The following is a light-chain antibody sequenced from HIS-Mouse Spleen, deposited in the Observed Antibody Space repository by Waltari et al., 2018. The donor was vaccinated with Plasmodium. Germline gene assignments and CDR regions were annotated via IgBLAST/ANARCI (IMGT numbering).Light chain of an antibody. CDR2: GAS. CDR1: QSVSSN. Sequence: EIVMTQSPATLSVSPGERATISCRASQSVSSNLAWYQQKPGQAPRLLIYGASTRATGIPARFSVSGSGTELTLTISSLQSEDCAVYYCQQYNNWSFTFGPGTKVDIK. CDR3: QQYNNWSFT. V-gene: IGKV3-15*01. J-gene: IGKJ3*01.